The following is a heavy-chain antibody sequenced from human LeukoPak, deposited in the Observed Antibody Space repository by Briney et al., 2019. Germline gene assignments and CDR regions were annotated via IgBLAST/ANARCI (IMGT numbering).Heavy chain of an antibody. V-gene: IGHV1-46*01. J-gene: IGHJ3*02. CDR3: ASGPTYYDFWSGYSDAFDI. Sequence: AASVKVSCKASGYTFTSYYMHWVRQAPGQGLEWMGIINPSGGSTSYAQKFQGRVTMTRDTSTSTVYMELSSLRSEDTAVYYCASGPTYYDFWSGYSDAFDIWGQGTMVTVSS. CDR2: INPSGGST. D-gene: IGHD3-3*01. CDR1: GYTFTSYY.